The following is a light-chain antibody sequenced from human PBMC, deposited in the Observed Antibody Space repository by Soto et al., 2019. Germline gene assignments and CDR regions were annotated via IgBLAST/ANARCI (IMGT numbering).Light chain of an antibody. CDR3: SSYTSSSTLVV. CDR1: SSDGGGYNY. Sequence: QSALTQPASVSGSPGQSITISCTGTSSDGGGYNYVSWYQQYPGKAPKLMIYDVSNRPSGVSNRFSGSKSGNTASLTISGLQAEDEADYYCSSYTSSSTLVVFGGGTKLTVL. CDR2: DVS. V-gene: IGLV2-14*01. J-gene: IGLJ2*01.